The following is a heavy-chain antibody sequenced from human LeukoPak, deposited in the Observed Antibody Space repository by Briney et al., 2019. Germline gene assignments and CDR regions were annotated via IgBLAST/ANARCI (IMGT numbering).Heavy chain of an antibody. J-gene: IGHJ4*02. CDR3: ARDKRHSYGRYFAH. Sequence: PSETLSLTCSASGDSISTYHWNWVRERPGKGLEWIGYMQSSGNSNYNPSLKSRVFMSVDTSKNQFVLNLMSVTAADTAVYYCARDKRHSYGRYFAHWGQGMLVSVSS. D-gene: IGHD5-18*01. V-gene: IGHV4-59*01. CDR1: GDSISTYH. CDR2: MQSSGNS.